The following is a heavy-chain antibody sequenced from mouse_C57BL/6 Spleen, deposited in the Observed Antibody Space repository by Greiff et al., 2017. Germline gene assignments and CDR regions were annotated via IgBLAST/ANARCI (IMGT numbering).Heavy chain of an antibody. CDR3: ARCPYYGSSYVYCGV. CDR2: ISSGSSTI. V-gene: IGHV5-17*01. D-gene: IGHD1-1*01. J-gene: IGHJ1*03. Sequence: DVMLVESGGGLVKPGGSLKLSCAASGFTFSDYGMHWVRQAPEKGLEWVAYISSGSSTIYYADTVKGRFTISRDNAKNTLFLQMTSLRSEDTAMYYCARCPYYGSSYVYCGVWGTGTTVTVSS. CDR1: GFTFSDYG.